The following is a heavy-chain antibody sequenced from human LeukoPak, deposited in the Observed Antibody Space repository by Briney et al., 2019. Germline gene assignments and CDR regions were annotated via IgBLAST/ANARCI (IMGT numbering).Heavy chain of an antibody. CDR3: ARRVFDFWSGYYAYYFDY. V-gene: IGHV4-39*01. CDR1: GGSISSSRYY. Sequence: KPSETLSLTCTVSGGSISSSRYYWGWIRQPPGKGLEWIGSIYYSGSTYYNPSLKSRVTISVDTSKNQFSLKLSSVTAADTAVYYCARRVFDFWSGYYAYYFDYWGQGTLVTVSS. CDR2: IYYSGST. J-gene: IGHJ4*02. D-gene: IGHD3-3*01.